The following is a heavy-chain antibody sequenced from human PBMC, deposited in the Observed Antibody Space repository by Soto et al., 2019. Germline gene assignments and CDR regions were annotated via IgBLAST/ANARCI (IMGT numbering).Heavy chain of an antibody. Sequence: ASVKVSCKASGYTFTSYGISWVRQAPGQGLEWMGWISAYNGNTNYAQKLQGRVTMTTDTSTSTAYMKLRSLRSDDTAVHYCARGPSSIAARQSDYWGQGTLVTVSS. V-gene: IGHV1-18*01. J-gene: IGHJ4*02. CDR2: ISAYNGNT. CDR3: ARGPSSIAARQSDY. CDR1: GYTFTSYG. D-gene: IGHD6-6*01.